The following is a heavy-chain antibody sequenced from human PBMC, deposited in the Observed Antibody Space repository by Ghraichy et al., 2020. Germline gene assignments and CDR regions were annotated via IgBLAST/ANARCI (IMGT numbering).Heavy chain of an antibody. J-gene: IGHJ4*02. CDR1: GGSFSGYY. D-gene: IGHD2-2*01. CDR2: INHSGST. V-gene: IGHV4-34*01. CDR3: ARGPNCSSTSCPALDY. Sequence: SETLSLTCAVYGGSFSGYYWSWIRQPPGKGLEWIGEINHSGSTNYNPSLKSRVTISVDTSKNQFSLKLSSVTAADTAVYYCARGPNCSSTSCPALDYWGQGTLVTISS.